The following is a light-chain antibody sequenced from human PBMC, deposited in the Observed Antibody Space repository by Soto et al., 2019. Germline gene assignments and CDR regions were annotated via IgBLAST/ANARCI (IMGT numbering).Light chain of an antibody. J-gene: IGKJ1*01. CDR3: QQYAKAPLT. Sequence: EIVLTQSPGTLSLSPGERATLSCRASQTVSSNYLAWYQQKPGQAPRLVVYGASSRATGVPDRFSASGSGTDFTLTISRLEPEDFAVYYCQQYAKAPLTFGQGTKVEMK. CDR2: GAS. V-gene: IGKV3-20*01. CDR1: QTVSSNY.